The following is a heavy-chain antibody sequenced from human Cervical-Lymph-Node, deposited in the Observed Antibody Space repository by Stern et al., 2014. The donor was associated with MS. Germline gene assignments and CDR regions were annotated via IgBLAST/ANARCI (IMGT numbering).Heavy chain of an antibody. CDR3: SRIYYDTRGSSNWFDP. J-gene: IGHJ5*02. Sequence: QLQLQESGPGLVKPSQTLSLTCAISGDSVSSNSASWNWIRQSPSRGLEWLGRTYYRSKWYKDYAVSVKSRVTINPDTSKNQFSLHLSSVTPEDTAVYYCSRIYYDTRGSSNWFDPWGQGTLVTVSS. V-gene: IGHV6-1*01. D-gene: IGHD3-22*01. CDR2: TYYRSKWYK. CDR1: GDSVSSNSAS.